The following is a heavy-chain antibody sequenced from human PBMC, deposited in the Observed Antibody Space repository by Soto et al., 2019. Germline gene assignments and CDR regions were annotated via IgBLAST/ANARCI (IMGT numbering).Heavy chain of an antibody. Sequence: EVQLVESGGGLVKPGGSLRLSCAASGFSFSTYNMNWVGQAPGKGLEWVSSIDASSTHIYYADSVKGRFTISRANGKSSLYLQMDSLIAEGTALYYCVRQQYDFLVDPWGQGTLVTVSS. V-gene: IGHV3-21*01. D-gene: IGHD3-16*01. CDR1: GFSFSTYN. J-gene: IGHJ5*02. CDR2: IDASSTHI. CDR3: VRQQYDFLVDP.